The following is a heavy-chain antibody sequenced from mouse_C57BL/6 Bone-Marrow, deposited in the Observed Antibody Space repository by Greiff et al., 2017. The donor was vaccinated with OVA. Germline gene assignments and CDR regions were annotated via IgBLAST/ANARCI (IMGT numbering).Heavy chain of an antibody. D-gene: IGHD2-4*01. Sequence: VQLQESGAELVRPGASVKLSCTASGFNIKDDYMHWVKQRPEQGLEWIGWIDPENGDTEYASKFQGKATITADTSSNTAYLQLSSLTSEDTAVYYCTTPVYYDYDDAMDYGCQGTAVTVSS. J-gene: IGHJ4*01. CDR3: TTPVYYDYDDAMDY. V-gene: IGHV14-4*01. CDR1: GFNIKDDY. CDR2: IDPENGDT.